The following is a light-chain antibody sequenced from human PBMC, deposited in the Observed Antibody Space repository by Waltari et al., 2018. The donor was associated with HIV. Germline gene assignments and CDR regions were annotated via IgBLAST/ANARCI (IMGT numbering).Light chain of an antibody. Sequence: NFILTQPHSVSESPGKTVTISCTRSGGNIASYYVQWYQQRPDRAPTTLIYEGTKRPSGVPDRFSGSIDSSSNTASLTISGLHTDEEADYYCQSYYLNIVVFGGGTKLTVL. V-gene: IGLV6-57*04. CDR2: EGT. CDR3: QSYYLNIVV. J-gene: IGLJ2*01. CDR1: GGNIASYY.